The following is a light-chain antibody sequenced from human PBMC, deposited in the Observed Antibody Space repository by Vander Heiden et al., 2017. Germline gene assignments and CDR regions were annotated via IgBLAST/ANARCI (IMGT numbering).Light chain of an antibody. CDR2: DVS. CDR3: SSYTSSSTHWV. Sequence: QSALTQPASGAGSPGQSITISCTGTSSDVGGYNYVPWYQQHPGKAPILMIYDVSNRPSGVSNRFSGSKSGNTASLTISGLQAEDEADYYCSSYTSSSTHWVFGGGTKLTVL. J-gene: IGLJ3*02. V-gene: IGLV2-14*01. CDR1: SSDVGGYNY.